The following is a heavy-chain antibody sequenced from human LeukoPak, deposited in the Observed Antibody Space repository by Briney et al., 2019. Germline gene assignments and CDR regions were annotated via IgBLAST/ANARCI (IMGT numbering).Heavy chain of an antibody. J-gene: IGHJ3*02. Sequence: GGSLILSCAASGFTFSDYYMSWIRQAPGEGLEWVSYISSSGSTIYYADSVTGRFTISRDNAKISMYLQMNSLRAEDTAVYYCARDLWFGDLYAFDIWGQGTMVTVSS. CDR3: ARDLWFGDLYAFDI. V-gene: IGHV3-11*04. CDR1: GFTFSDYY. D-gene: IGHD3-10*01. CDR2: ISSSGSTI.